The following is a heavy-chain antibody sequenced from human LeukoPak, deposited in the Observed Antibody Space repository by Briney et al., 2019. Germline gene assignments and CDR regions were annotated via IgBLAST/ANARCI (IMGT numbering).Heavy chain of an antibody. CDR3: AKDGTSGSRPKWTDY. Sequence: GGSLRLSCEGFGLTFSRDWMSWVRQAPGKGLEWVAVISYDGSNKYYADSVKGRFTISRDNSKNTLYLQMNSLRAEDTAVYYCAKDGTSGSRPKWTDYWGQGTLVTVSS. CDR1: GLTFSRDW. J-gene: IGHJ4*02. CDR2: ISYDGSNK. V-gene: IGHV3-30*18. D-gene: IGHD1-26*01.